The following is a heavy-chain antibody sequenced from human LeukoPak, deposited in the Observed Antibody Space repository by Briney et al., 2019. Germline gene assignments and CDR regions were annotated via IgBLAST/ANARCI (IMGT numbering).Heavy chain of an antibody. Sequence: PGGSLRLSCAASGFIFSKYGMHWVGQAPGKGLEWVAVISYDGNNKYYADSVKGRFTISRDNSKNSLYLQMNSLRAEDTAVYYCAELGITMIGGVWGKGTTVTISS. V-gene: IGHV3-30*18. CDR2: ISYDGNNK. CDR1: GFIFSKYG. D-gene: IGHD3-10*02. CDR3: AELGITMIGGV. J-gene: IGHJ6*04.